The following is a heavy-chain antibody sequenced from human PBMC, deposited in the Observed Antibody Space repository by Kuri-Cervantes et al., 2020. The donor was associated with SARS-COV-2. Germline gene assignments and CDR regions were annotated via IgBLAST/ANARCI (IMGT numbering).Heavy chain of an antibody. J-gene: IGHJ4*02. CDR2: IIPIFGTA. CDR3: ARDASSGSYLGGDLNLDY. V-gene: IGHV1-69*13. Sequence: SVKVSCKASGGTFSSYAIGWVRQAPGQGLEWMGGIIPIFGTANYAQKFQGRVTITADESTSTAYMELSSLRSEDTAVYYCARDASSGSYLGGDLNLDYWGQGTLVTVSS. CDR1: GGTFSSYA. D-gene: IGHD1-26*01.